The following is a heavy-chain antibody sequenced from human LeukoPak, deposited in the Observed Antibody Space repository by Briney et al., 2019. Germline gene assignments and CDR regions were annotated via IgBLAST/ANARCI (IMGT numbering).Heavy chain of an antibody. D-gene: IGHD1-1*01. Sequence: QPGGSLRLSCEGSXFTFSTYTMNWVRQAPGKGLEWVSYINSGGSTLYYADSVKGRFTISRDNAKNSLYLQMNSLRAEDTAVYYCARIHNLGILAHFDYWGQGTLVTVSS. CDR2: INSGGSTL. CDR1: XFTFSTYT. CDR3: ARIHNLGILAHFDY. V-gene: IGHV3-48*04. J-gene: IGHJ4*02.